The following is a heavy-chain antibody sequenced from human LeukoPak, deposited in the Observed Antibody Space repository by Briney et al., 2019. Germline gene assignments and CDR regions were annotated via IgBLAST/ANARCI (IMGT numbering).Heavy chain of an antibody. Sequence: SETLSLTCTVSGGSISSTTDYWGWIRQPPGKGLEWIGSIFYSGTTYYNPSLKSRVTISVDTSKNQFSLKLTSATAADTAVYYCARHVNTTTGAPIGWFDPWGQGTLVTVSS. CDR1: GGSISSTTDY. CDR2: IFYSGTT. D-gene: IGHD1-26*01. CDR3: ARHVNTTTGAPIGWFDP. J-gene: IGHJ5*02. V-gene: IGHV4-39*01.